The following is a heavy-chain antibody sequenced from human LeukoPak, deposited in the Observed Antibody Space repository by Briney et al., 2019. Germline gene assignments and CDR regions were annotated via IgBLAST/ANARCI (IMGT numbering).Heavy chain of an antibody. CDR3: ARGHFGVVHDY. D-gene: IGHD3-3*01. Sequence: GGSLRLSCEGSGFTFSSYSMIWVRQAPGKGLEWVSSIRGDSTETRHADSLMGRFTISRDNAKKSLYLQMNSLRAEDTAVYYCARGHFGVVHDYWGQGTLVTVSS. CDR2: IRGDSTET. J-gene: IGHJ4*02. CDR1: GFTFSSYS. V-gene: IGHV3-21*01.